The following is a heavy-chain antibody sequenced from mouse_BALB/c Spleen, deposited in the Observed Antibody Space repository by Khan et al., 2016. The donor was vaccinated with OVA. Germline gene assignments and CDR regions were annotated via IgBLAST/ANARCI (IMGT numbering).Heavy chain of an antibody. CDR1: GYTFTSYY. CDR3: TRSGYGTFAY. CDR2: INPSHGGT. J-gene: IGHJ3*01. D-gene: IGHD2-1*01. Sequence: VQLQQSGAELVKPGASVRLSCKASGYTFTSYYLYWVKQRPGQGLEWIGDINPSHGGTNFNEKFKSKATLTVDKSSSTAYMQLSSLTSEDSAVYCCTRSGYGTFAYWGQGTLVTVSA. V-gene: IGHV1S81*02.